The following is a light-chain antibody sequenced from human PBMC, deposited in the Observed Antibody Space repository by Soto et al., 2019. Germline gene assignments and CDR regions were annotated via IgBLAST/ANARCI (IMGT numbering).Light chain of an antibody. CDR2: EVS. CDR1: SSDVGGYNY. J-gene: IGLJ1*01. CDR3: SSYAGSNAYV. Sequence: QSALTQPPSASGSPGQSVTISCTGTSSDVGGYNYVSWYQQHPGKAPKLMIYEVSKRPSGVPDRFSVSKSGNTASLTVSGLQAEDEADYYCSSYAGSNAYVFGTGTKLT. V-gene: IGLV2-8*01.